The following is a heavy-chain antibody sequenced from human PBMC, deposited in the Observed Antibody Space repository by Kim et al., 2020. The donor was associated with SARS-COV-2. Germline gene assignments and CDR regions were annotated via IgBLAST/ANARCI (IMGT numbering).Heavy chain of an antibody. V-gene: IGHV5-10-1*01. CDR1: GYSFTSYW. CDR3: ANTPGIAAAGLSNWFDP. J-gene: IGHJ5*02. D-gene: IGHD6-13*01. Sequence: GESLKISCKGSGYSFTSYWINWVRQMPGKGLEWMGRIDPSDSYTNYSPSFQGHVTISADKSISTAYLQWNSLKASDTAMYYCANTPGIAAAGLSNWFDPWGQGTLVTVSS. CDR2: IDPSDSYT.